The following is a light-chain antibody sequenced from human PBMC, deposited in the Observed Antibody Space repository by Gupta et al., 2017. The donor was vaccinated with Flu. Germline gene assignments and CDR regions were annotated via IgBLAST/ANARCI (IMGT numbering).Light chain of an antibody. Sequence: EIVLTQSPDTLSLSPGESATLSCRASQNVGIFLGWYQQKPGQAPRLIIYDASNRDTGIPARFSGSGYEKDFTLTSSRREHEDFAVYYGQQRRTWYIFGQGTKLDIK. V-gene: IGKV3-11*01. CDR3: QQRRTWYI. CDR2: DAS. J-gene: IGKJ2*01. CDR1: QNVGIF.